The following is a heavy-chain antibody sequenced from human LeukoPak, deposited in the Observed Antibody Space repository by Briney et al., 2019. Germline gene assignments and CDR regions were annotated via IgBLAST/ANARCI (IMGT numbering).Heavy chain of an antibody. CDR2: IYPGDSDT. D-gene: IGHD2-2*01. V-gene: IGHV5-51*01. J-gene: IGHJ5*02. CDR1: GYSFTSYW. Sequence: GESLKISCKGSGYSFTSYWIGWVRRMPGKGLEWMGIIYPGDSDTRYSPSFQGQVTISADKSISTAYLQWSSLKASDTAMYYCARLLSHLPPPRGTVVVPASTLSRTGYNWFDPWGQGTLVTVSS. CDR3: ARLLSHLPPPRGTVVVPASTLSRTGYNWFDP.